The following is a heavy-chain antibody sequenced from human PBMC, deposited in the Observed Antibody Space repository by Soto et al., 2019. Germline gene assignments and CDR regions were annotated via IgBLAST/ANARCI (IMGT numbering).Heavy chain of an antibody. V-gene: IGHV3-23*01. J-gene: IGHJ4*02. Sequence: EVQLLESGGGLVQPGGSLRLSCAASGFTFSSYAMSWVRQAPGKGLEWVSAISGSGGSTYYADSVKGRFTISRDNSKNTLYPQMNSLRAEDTAVYYCAKDGRWVGATTADYWGQGTLVTVSS. CDR2: ISGSGGST. D-gene: IGHD1-26*01. CDR3: AKDGRWVGATTADY. CDR1: GFTFSSYA.